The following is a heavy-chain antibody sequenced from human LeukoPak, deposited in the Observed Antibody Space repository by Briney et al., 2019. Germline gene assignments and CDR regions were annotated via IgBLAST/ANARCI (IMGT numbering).Heavy chain of an antibody. V-gene: IGHV4-34*01. CDR3: AREPSAAAIQRYFDY. CDR2: INHSGST. Sequence: SETLSLACAVYGGSFSGYYWSWIRQPPGKGLEWIGEINHSGSTNYNPSLRSRVTISVDTSKNQFSLKLSSVTAADTAVYYCAREPSAAAIQRYFDYWGQGTLATVSS. D-gene: IGHD2-2*02. J-gene: IGHJ4*02. CDR1: GGSFSGYY.